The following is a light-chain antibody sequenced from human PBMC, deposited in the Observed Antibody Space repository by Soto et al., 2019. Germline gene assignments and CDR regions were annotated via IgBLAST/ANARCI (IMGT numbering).Light chain of an antibody. Sequence: SYELTQPPSVSVAPGKTARITCGGNNIGSKSGHWYQQKPGQAPVLVIYYDSDRPSGIPERFSGSNSGNTATLTISRVEAGDEAEYYCQVWDSSSDHLVVFGGGTKLPVL. CDR3: QVWDSSSDHLVV. CDR1: NIGSKS. J-gene: IGLJ2*01. V-gene: IGLV3-21*04. CDR2: YDS.